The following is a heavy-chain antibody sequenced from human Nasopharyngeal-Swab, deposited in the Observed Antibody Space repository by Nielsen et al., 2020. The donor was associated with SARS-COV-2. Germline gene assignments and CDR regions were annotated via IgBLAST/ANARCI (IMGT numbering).Heavy chain of an antibody. CDR2: ISGSGGST. D-gene: IGHD3-10*01. J-gene: IGHJ4*02. CDR1: GFTFSDYA. CDR3: AIVTYYYGSGSSGPSRY. Sequence: GESLKISCAASGFTFSDYAMSWVRQAPEKGLEWVSSISGSGGSTYYADSVKGRFTISRDNSRDTVWLQMNSLRAEDTAVYFCAIVTYYYGSGSSGPSRYWGQGTLVTVSS. V-gene: IGHV3-23*01.